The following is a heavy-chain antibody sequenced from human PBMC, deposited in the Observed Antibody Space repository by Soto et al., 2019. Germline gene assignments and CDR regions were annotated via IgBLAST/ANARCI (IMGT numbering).Heavy chain of an antibody. Sequence: EVQLVESGGGLVQPDRSLRLSCAASGFTFDDYAMHWVRQGPGKGLEWVSGISWNSGGIGYADSVKGRFTISRDNAKNSLYLQMDRLRPEDTAFYYCAKSPHDILIGSAIDYWGQGTLVTLSS. CDR2: ISWNSGGI. CDR3: AKSPHDILIGSAIDY. J-gene: IGHJ4*02. V-gene: IGHV3-9*01. CDR1: GFTFDDYA. D-gene: IGHD3-9*01.